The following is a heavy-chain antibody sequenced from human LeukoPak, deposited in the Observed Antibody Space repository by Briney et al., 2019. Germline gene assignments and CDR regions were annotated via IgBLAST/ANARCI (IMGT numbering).Heavy chain of an antibody. CDR2: ISGSGSTI. CDR1: GFTLSSYE. D-gene: IGHD3-16*01. Sequence: PGGSLRLSCAAPGFTLSSYEMNWVRQAPGKGLEWVSYISGSGSTIYYADSVKGRFTISRDNAKNSLYLQMNSLRAEDTAVYYCATYPGGGRSDYWGQGTLVTVSS. J-gene: IGHJ4*02. CDR3: ATYPGGGRSDY. V-gene: IGHV3-48*03.